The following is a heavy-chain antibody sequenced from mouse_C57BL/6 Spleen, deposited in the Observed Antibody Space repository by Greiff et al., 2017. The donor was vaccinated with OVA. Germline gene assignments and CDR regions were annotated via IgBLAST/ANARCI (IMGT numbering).Heavy chain of an antibody. J-gene: IGHJ3*01. Sequence: QVQLKESGAELVGPGASVKLSCKASGYTFTDYYINWVKQRPGQGLEWIARIYPGSGNTYYNEKFKGKATLTAEKSSSTAYMQLSSLTSEDSAVYFCARHYGSSGFAYGGRGTRVTVSA. CDR1: GYTFTDYY. V-gene: IGHV1-76*01. D-gene: IGHD1-1*01. CDR2: IYPGSGNT. CDR3: ARHYGSSGFAY.